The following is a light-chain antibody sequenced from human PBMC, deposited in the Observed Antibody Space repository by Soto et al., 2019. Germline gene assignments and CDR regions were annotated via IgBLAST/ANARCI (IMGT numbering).Light chain of an antibody. Sequence: EIVLTQSPGTLSLSPGERATLSCRASQSVSSSYLAWYQHKPGQAPRLLIYGASSRATGIPDRFSGSGSGTDFTLTISRLEPEDFATYYCQKYNSAPRTFGQGTKVEIK. J-gene: IGKJ1*01. CDR1: QSVSSSY. CDR2: GAS. CDR3: QKYNSAPRT. V-gene: IGKV3-20*01.